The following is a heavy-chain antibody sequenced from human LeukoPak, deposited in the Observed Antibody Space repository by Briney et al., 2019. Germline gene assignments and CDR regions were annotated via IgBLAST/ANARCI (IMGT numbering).Heavy chain of an antibody. CDR3: ARDHSFFGGLDY. CDR2: IYGSGNT. J-gene: IGHJ4*02. V-gene: IGHV4-61*01. D-gene: IGHD4-23*01. Sequence: SETLSLTCTVSGGSINSPTYYWGWIRQPPGKGLEWIGHIYGSGNTNYNPSLKSRVSISADTSKNQFSLRLSSVTAADTAVYYCARDHSFFGGLDYWGQGTLVTASS. CDR1: GGSINSPTYY.